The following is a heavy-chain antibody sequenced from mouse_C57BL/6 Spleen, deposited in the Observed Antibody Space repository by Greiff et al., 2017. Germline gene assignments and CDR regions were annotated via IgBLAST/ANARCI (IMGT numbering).Heavy chain of an antibody. CDR1: GYTFTDYE. V-gene: IGHV1-15*01. Sequence: QVQLQQSGAELVRPGASVTLSCKASGYTFTDYEMHWVKQTPVHGLEWIGALDPETGGTAYNQKFKGKAILTADKSSSTAYMELRSLTSEDSAVYYCTRGALYYYGSSWAWFAYWGQGTLVTVSA. CDR2: LDPETGGT. CDR3: TRGALYYYGSSWAWFAY. D-gene: IGHD1-1*01. J-gene: IGHJ3*01.